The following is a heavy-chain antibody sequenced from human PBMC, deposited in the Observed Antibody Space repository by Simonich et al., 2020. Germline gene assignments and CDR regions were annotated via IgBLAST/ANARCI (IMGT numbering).Heavy chain of an antibody. V-gene: IGHV4-34*01. D-gene: IGHD1-1*01. J-gene: IGHJ4*02. CDR2: IEQSEST. Sequence: QVQLQQWGAGLLKPSETLSLTCAVYGGSFSGYYWSWIRQPPGKGLGRIGEIEQSESTNYNPSLKRRVTISVDTSKNQFSLKLSSVTAADTAVYYCARHLQLGPFDYWGQGTLVTVSS. CDR3: ARHLQLGPFDY. CDR1: GGSFSGYY.